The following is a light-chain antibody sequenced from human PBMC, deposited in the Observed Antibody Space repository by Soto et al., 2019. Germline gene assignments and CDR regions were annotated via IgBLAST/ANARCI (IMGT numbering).Light chain of an antibody. CDR1: QSVSSN. CDR2: GAS. Sequence: EIVMTQSPATLSVSPGERATLSCRASQSVSSNLTWYQQKPGQAPRRLIYGASTRAPGIPARFSGSGSGTESTLTISILQSEDFAFYYCQQYTNWPRTFGQGTKVEIK. V-gene: IGKV3-15*01. CDR3: QQYTNWPRT. J-gene: IGKJ1*01.